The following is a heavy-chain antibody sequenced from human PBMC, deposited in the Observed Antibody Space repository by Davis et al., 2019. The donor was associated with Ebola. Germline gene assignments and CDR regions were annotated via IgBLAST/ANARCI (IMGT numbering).Heavy chain of an antibody. J-gene: IGHJ4*02. D-gene: IGHD3-9*01. Sequence: LSLTCTVSGGSISSGGYYWSWIRQHPGKGLEWIGYIYYSGSTYYNPSLKSRVTISVDTSKNQFSLKLSSVTAADTAVYYCARYDYDILTGYDYWGQGTLVTVSS. V-gene: IGHV4-31*03. CDR3: ARYDYDILTGYDY. CDR2: IYYSGST. CDR1: GGSISSGGYY.